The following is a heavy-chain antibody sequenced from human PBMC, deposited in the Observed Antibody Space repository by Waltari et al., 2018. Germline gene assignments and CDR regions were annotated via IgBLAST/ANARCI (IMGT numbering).Heavy chain of an antibody. D-gene: IGHD2-15*01. V-gene: IGHV1-46*01. CDR2: INPSGGST. CDR3: ARGSLRWYHYNWFDP. CDR1: GYTFTSYY. J-gene: IGHJ5*02. Sequence: QVQLVQSGAEVKKPGASVKVSCKASGYTFTSYYMHWVRQAPGQGLEWMGIINPSGGSTSYAQKFQGRVTMTRDTSTSTVYMERSSLRSEDTAVYYCARGSLRWYHYNWFDPWGQGTLVTVSS.